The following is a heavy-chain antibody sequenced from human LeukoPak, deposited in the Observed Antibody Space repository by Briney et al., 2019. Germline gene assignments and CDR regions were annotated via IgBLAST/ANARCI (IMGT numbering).Heavy chain of an antibody. V-gene: IGHV4-4*07. CDR1: GGSISSYY. CDR3: AGETTMVRGVILQINYYGMDV. Sequence: PSETLSLTCTVSGGSISSYYWSWIRQPAGKGLEWIGRIYTSGSTNYNPSLKSRVTMSVDTSKNQFSLKLSSVTAADTAVYYCAGETTMVRGVILQINYYGMDVWGQGTTVTVSS. D-gene: IGHD3-10*01. CDR2: IYTSGST. J-gene: IGHJ6*02.